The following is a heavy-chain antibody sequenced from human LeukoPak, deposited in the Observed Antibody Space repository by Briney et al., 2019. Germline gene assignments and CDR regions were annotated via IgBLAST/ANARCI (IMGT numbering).Heavy chain of an antibody. J-gene: IGHJ4*02. Sequence: GASVKVSCKASGYTFTSYAMNWVRQAPGQGLEWMGWIIPIFGTPNYAQNFQGRVTITADTSTNTAYMELSSLRSGDTAVYYCARGDTLYGSSAHAGYWGQGTLVTVSS. CDR3: ARGDTLYGSSAHAGY. D-gene: IGHD6-13*01. CDR1: GYTFTSYA. V-gene: IGHV1-69*06. CDR2: IIPIFGTP.